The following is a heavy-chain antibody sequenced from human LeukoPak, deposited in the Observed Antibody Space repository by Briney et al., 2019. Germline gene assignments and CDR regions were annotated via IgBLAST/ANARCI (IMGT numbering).Heavy chain of an antibody. Sequence: PSETLSLTCAVHGGSFSGYYWSWIRQPPGKGLEWIGEINHSGSTNYNPSLKSRVTISVDTSKNQFSLKLSSVTAADTAVYYCARGQLVVPAAISVNWFDPWGQGTLVTVSS. CDR1: GGSFSGYY. D-gene: IGHD2-2*01. CDR3: ARGQLVVPAAISVNWFDP. V-gene: IGHV4-34*01. J-gene: IGHJ5*02. CDR2: INHSGST.